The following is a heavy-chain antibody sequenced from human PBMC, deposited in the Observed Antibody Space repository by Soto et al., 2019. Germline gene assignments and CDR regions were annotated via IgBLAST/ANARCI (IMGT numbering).Heavy chain of an antibody. J-gene: IGHJ4*02. CDR1: GGTFSSYT. CDR2: IIPILGIA. Sequence: QVQLVQSGAEVKKPGSSVKVSCKASGGTFSSYTISWVRQAPGQGLEWMGRIIPILGIANYAQKFQGRVTIPADKSTSTAYMELSSLRSEDTAVYYCAINGAYCGGDCYSNYWGQGTLVTVSS. CDR3: AINGAYCGGDCYSNY. D-gene: IGHD2-21*02. V-gene: IGHV1-69*02.